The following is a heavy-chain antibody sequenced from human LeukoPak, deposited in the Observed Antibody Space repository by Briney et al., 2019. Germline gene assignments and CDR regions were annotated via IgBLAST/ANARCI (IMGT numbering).Heavy chain of an antibody. CDR2: TYYRSKWFS. D-gene: IGHD4-11*01. J-gene: IGHJ4*02. Sequence: SQTLSLTCAISGDSVSSDSSAWNWIRQSPSRGLEWLGRTYYRSKWFSDYALSVKSRITINADTSKNQFSLQLNSVTPEDTAVYYCARRGTVTTPFDYWGQGILVTVSS. CDR3: ARRGTVTTPFDY. V-gene: IGHV6-1*01. CDR1: GDSVSSDSSA.